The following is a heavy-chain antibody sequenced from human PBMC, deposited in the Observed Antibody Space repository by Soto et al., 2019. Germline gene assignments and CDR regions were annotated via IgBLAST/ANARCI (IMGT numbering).Heavy chain of an antibody. CDR2: IYYGGST. V-gene: IGHV4-59*01. J-gene: IGHJ4*02. CDR3: ARDKITGLFDY. CDR1: GDSISTDY. Sequence: SETLSLTCTVSGDSISTDYWSWIRQSPGKGLEWIGFIYYGGSTNYNPSLKSRVTISVDTSKNQFSLKLSSVTAADTAVYYCARDKITGLFDYWGQGTLATVSS. D-gene: IGHD2-8*02.